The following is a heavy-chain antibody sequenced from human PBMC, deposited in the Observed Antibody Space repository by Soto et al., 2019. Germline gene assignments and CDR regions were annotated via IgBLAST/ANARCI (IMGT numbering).Heavy chain of an antibody. CDR2: ISSSGSNT. CDR1: GFTFSNYA. D-gene: IGHD3-10*01. CDR3: AKERLARGIDY. Sequence: EVQLLDSGGGLVQPGGSLRLSCAASGFTFSNYAMSWVRQAPGKGLDWVSTISSSGSNTYYADSVKGRFSISRDNSKNTVYLEMKNLRVEDTAVYYCAKERLARGIDYWGQGTLVTVSS. V-gene: IGHV3-23*01. J-gene: IGHJ4*02.